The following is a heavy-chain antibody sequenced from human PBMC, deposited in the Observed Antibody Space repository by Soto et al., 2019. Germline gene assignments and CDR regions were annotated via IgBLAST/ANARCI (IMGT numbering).Heavy chain of an antibody. D-gene: IGHD3-10*01. CDR1: GFTCGSHN. J-gene: IGHJ4*02. CDR3: AMDRGGRRTAAAY. V-gene: IGHV3-23*05. Sequence: EVQLLESGGGLVQPGGSLRLSCEASGFTCGSHNMRWLRQAPGNGLEWVSTIHSGGNTYYEDSVRGRFSVSTDNSKSTMYLQMTSLRAEDTAIYLCAMDRGGRRTAAAYWGQGTLVTASS. CDR2: IHSGGNT.